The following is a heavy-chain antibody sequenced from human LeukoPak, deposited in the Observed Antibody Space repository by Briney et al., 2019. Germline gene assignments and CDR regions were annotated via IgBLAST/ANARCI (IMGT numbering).Heavy chain of an antibody. V-gene: IGHV3-7*01. Sequence: GGSLRLTCVASGFSFSDHWMNWFRQAPGKGLEWVATIKKDGSEQYYVDSMKGRLTISRDNTKNSVYLQIHNLRAEDTAVYYCARDLGWLQSDYWGQGTLVTVSS. CDR3: ARDLGWLQSDY. J-gene: IGHJ4*02. CDR1: GFSFSDHW. D-gene: IGHD5-24*01. CDR2: IKKDGSEQ.